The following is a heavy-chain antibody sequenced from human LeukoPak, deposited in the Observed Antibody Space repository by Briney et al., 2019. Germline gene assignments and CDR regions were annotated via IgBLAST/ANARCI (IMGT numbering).Heavy chain of an antibody. CDR3: ARGLGVRGVMDV. V-gene: IGHV3-30*03. D-gene: IGHD3-10*01. CDR2: ISYDGSTK. Sequence: GGSLRLSCAASGFTFSSYSMNWVRQAPGKGLEWVAIISYDGSTKYYAVSVKGRFTISRDNSKNTLYLQLNSLRAEDTAVYYCARGLGVRGVMDVWGKGTTVTVSS. J-gene: IGHJ6*04. CDR1: GFTFSSYS.